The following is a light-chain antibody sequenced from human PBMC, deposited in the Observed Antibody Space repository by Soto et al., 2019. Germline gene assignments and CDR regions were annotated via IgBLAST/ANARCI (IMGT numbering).Light chain of an antibody. J-gene: IGLJ2*01. CDR3: SSYKTSSTVVV. V-gene: IGLV2-14*01. CDR1: SSDIGGYNY. Sequence: QSALTQPASVSGSPGQSITISCTGTSSDIGGYNYVSWYQQYPGKAPKLMIVGVSDRPSGVSNRFSGSKSGTTASLTISGLQAEDEADYYCSSYKTSSTVVVFGGGTKLAVL. CDR2: GVS.